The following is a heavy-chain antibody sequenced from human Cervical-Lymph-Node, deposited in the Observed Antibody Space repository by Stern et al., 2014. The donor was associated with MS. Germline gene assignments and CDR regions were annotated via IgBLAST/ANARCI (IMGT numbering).Heavy chain of an antibody. V-gene: IGHV3-33*01. CDR2: IWYDGRNK. Sequence: VQLEESGGGVVQPGRALRLSCAASGFTFSSYGMHWVRQDPGKGVEWVAVIWYDGRNKYYADSVKGRFTISRDNSKNTLYLQMNSLRAEDTAVYYCARSSSPSPYYYYGMDVWGQGTTVTVSS. CDR3: ARSSSPSPYYYYGMDV. CDR1: GFTFSSYG. D-gene: IGHD6-13*01. J-gene: IGHJ6*02.